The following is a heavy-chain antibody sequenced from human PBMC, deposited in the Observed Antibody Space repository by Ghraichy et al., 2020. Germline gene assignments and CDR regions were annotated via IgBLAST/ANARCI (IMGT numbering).Heavy chain of an antibody. D-gene: IGHD6-19*01. CDR3: VRTRDDSGFDV. Sequence: GGSLRLSCAASGFTSRSYWMSWVRQALGKGPEWVANINQDGSEKYYVDSVKGRFTISRDNAKNSLYLQMNSLRAEDTAMYYCVRTRDDSGFDVWGQGTMVTVSS. V-gene: IGHV3-7*01. CDR2: INQDGSEK. J-gene: IGHJ3*01. CDR1: GFTSRSYW.